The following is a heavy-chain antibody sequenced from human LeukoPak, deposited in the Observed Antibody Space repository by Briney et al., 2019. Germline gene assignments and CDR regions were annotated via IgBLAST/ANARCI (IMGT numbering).Heavy chain of an antibody. CDR1: GGTFSSYT. CDR3: AREGDSSGYYYDY. J-gene: IGHJ4*02. Sequence: SVKVSCKASGGTFSSYTISWVRQAPGQGLEWMGRIIPILGIANYAQKFQGRVTITADKSTSTAYMELSSLRSEDTAVYYCAREGDSSGYYYDYWGQGTLVTVFS. D-gene: IGHD3-22*01. CDR2: IIPILGIA. V-gene: IGHV1-69*04.